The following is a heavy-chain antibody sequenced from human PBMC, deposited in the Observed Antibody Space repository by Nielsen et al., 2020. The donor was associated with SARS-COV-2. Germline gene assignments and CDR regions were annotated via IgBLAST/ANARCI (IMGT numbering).Heavy chain of an antibody. CDR2: INQDGSEK. Sequence: GVLKISCAASGFTFGSFWVTWVRQAPGEGLEWVANINQDGSEKHHVDSVKGRFTISRDNAKNSLYLQMNSLRAEDTAVYYCARGHYGMDVWGQGTTVTVSS. J-gene: IGHJ6*02. CDR3: ARGHYGMDV. V-gene: IGHV3-7*03. CDR1: GFTFGSFW.